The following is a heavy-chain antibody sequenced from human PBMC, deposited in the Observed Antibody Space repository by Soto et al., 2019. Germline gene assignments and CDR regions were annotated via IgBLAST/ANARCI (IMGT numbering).Heavy chain of an antibody. J-gene: IGHJ6*02. CDR2: TYYRSKWYN. CDR3: ARGQWLVLGNYYYGMDV. CDR1: GDSVSSNSAA. V-gene: IGHV6-1*01. Sequence: SQSLSLTCAISGDSVSSNSAAWNWIRQSPSGGLEWLGRTYYRSKWYNDYAVSVKSRITINPDTSKNQFSLQLNSVTPEDTAVYYCARGQWLVLGNYYYGMDVWGQGTTVTVSS. D-gene: IGHD6-19*01.